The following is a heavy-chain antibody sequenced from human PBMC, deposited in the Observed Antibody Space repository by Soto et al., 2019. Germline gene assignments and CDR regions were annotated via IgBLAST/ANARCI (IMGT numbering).Heavy chain of an antibody. J-gene: IGHJ4*02. V-gene: IGHV3-30*18. CDR2: VSYDEITK. CDR1: GFTFSSYV. D-gene: IGHD5-18*01. Sequence: HPGGSLRLSCAASGFTFSSYVMNWVRQSPGKGLEWVAVVSYDEITKYYADSVKGRFTISRDNSKNTVYLQMNSLRPEDTAVYYCAKPLGLLRRAMAQGSDYWGQGTLVTVSS. CDR3: AKPLGLLRRAMAQGSDY.